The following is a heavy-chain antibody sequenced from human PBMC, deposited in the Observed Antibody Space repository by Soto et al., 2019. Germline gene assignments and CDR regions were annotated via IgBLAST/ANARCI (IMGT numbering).Heavy chain of an antibody. CDR1: GFTFSSYS. Sequence: PGGSLRLSCAASGFTFSSYSMNWVRQAPGKGLEWVSSISSSSSYIYYADSVKGRFTISRDNSKNTLYLQMNSLTPEDTAVYYCAKGMNGGKLSYFDYRGQGTRVTVSS. CDR3: AKGMNGGKLSYFDY. J-gene: IGHJ4*02. D-gene: IGHD2-15*01. V-gene: IGHV3-21*01. CDR2: ISSSSSYI.